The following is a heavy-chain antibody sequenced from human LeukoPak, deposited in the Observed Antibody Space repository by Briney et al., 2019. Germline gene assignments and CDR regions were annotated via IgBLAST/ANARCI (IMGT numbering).Heavy chain of an antibody. Sequence: EASVKVSCKTSGGTCSTYAISWVRQAPGQGLEWMGGIIPIFGTGNYAQKFQGRVTITADESTSKAYMELSSLRSDDTAVYYCARGLGVSSGYYYSDYWGQGTLVTVSS. CDR1: GGTCSTYA. D-gene: IGHD3-22*01. V-gene: IGHV1-69*01. CDR3: ARGLGVSSGYYYSDY. CDR2: IIPIFGTG. J-gene: IGHJ4*02.